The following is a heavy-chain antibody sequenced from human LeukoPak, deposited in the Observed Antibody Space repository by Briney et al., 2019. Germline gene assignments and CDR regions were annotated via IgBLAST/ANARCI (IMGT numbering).Heavy chain of an antibody. V-gene: IGHV1-69*13. CDR3: ARDLKPYCGGDCYSISARPYYYYYGMDV. CDR1: GGTFSSYA. Sequence: SVKVSCKASGGTFSSYAISWVRQAPGQGLEWMGGFIPIFGTANYAQKFQGRVTITADESTSTAYIELSSLRSEDTAVYYCARDLKPYCGGDCYSISARPYYYYYGMDVCGQGTTVTVSS. CDR2: FIPIFGTA. J-gene: IGHJ6*02. D-gene: IGHD2-21*02.